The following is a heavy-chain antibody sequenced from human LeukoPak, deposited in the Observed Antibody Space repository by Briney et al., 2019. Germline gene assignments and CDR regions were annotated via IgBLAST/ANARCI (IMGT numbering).Heavy chain of an antibody. Sequence: PGRSLRLSCAASGFTFSSYAMHWVRQAPGKGLGWVAVISYDGSNKYYADSVKGRFTISRDNSKNTLYLQMNSLRAEDTAVYYCARGRGYSYGLVDYWGQGTLVTVSS. D-gene: IGHD5-18*01. CDR2: ISYDGSNK. CDR1: GFTFSSYA. J-gene: IGHJ4*02. CDR3: ARGRGYSYGLVDY. V-gene: IGHV3-30-3*01.